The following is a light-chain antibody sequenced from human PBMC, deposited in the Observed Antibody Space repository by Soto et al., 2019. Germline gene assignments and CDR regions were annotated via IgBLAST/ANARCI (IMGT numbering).Light chain of an antibody. J-gene: IGLJ1*01. Sequence: SYELTQPPSVSVAPGQTARITCGANNIGDQSVPWYQLKPGQAPVLVVYEDNDRPSGIPERFSGSNSGNTATLTINRVEAGDEADYYCQVWDGRSDHFVFGTGTKVTVL. CDR2: EDN. V-gene: IGLV3-21*02. CDR1: NIGDQS. CDR3: QVWDGRSDHFV.